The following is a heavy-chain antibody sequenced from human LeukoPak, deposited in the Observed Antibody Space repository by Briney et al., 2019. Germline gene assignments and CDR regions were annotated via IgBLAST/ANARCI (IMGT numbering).Heavy chain of an antibody. V-gene: IGHV3-23*01. J-gene: IGHJ4*02. CDR3: AKDRREFNYYGSGSYDY. CDR1: GFTFSSYA. Sequence: PGGSLRLSCAASGFTFSSYAMSWVRQAPGKGLEWVSAISGSGGSTYYADSVKGRFTISRDNSKNTLYLQMNSLRAEDTAVYYCAKDRREFNYYGSGSYDYWGQGTLVTVSS. D-gene: IGHD3-10*01. CDR2: ISGSGGST.